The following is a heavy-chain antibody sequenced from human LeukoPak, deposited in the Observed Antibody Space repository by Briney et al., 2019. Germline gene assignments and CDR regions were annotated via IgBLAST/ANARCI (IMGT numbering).Heavy chain of an antibody. J-gene: IGHJ6*02. V-gene: IGHV3-30-3*01. CDR3: ARDRGYCSSTSCYSASLDV. Sequence: SLRLSCAASGFTFSSYAMHWVRQAPGKGLEWVAVISYDGSNKYYADSVKGRFTISRDNSKNTLYLQMNSLRAEDTAVYYCARDRGYCSSTSCYSASLDVWGQGTAVTVSS. D-gene: IGHD2-2*02. CDR2: ISYDGSNK. CDR1: GFTFSSYA.